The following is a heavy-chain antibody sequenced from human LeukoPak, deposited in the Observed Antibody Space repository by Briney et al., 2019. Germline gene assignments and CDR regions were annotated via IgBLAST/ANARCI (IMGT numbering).Heavy chain of an antibody. CDR2: IYSGGST. V-gene: IGHV3-53*01. J-gene: IGHJ4*02. CDR1: GFTVSSNY. CDR3: AKDLYGDYDFDC. Sequence: GGSLRLSCAASGFTVSSNYMSWVRQAPGKGLEWVSVIYSGGSTYYADSVKGRFTISRDNSKNTLYLQMNSLRAEDTAVYYCAKDLYGDYDFDCWGQGTLVTVSS. D-gene: IGHD4-17*01.